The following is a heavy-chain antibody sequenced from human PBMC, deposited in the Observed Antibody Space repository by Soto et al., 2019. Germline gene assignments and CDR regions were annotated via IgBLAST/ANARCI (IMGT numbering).Heavy chain of an antibody. CDR1: GGSISSSSYY. Sequence: PSETLSLTCTVSGGSISSSSYYWGWIRQPPGKGLEWIGSVSFGRDTYFNPSLKSRLTISADTSKNEISLNLNSVTAADTAVYYCARQPLHRAGSSISTLDIWGQGTVVTVS. J-gene: IGHJ3*02. CDR2: VSFGRDT. CDR3: ARQPLHRAGSSISTLDI. D-gene: IGHD3-10*01. V-gene: IGHV4-39*01.